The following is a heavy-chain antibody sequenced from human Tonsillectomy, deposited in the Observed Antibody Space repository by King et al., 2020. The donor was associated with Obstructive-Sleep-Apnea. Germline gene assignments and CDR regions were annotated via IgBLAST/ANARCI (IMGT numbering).Heavy chain of an antibody. D-gene: IGHD2-15*01. J-gene: IGHJ4*02. V-gene: IGHV3-53*04. Sequence: VQLVESGGGLVQPGGSLRLSCAASGFTVSSNYMSWVRQAPGKGPEWVSVIYSGGSTYYADSGKGRFIISRHNSKNTLYLQMNSLRAEDTAVYYCARVYCSGGSCYYDYWGQGTLVTVSS. CDR3: ARVYCSGGSCYYDY. CDR2: IYSGGST. CDR1: GFTVSSNY.